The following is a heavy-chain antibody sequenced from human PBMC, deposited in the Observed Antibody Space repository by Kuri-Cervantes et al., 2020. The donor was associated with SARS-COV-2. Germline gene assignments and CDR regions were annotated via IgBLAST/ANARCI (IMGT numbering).Heavy chain of an antibody. CDR1: GGSISSYY. J-gene: IGHJ3*02. CDR3: ARSMVGTRTLLDAFDI. V-gene: IGHV4-4*07. CDR2: IYTSGST. D-gene: IGHD2-21*02. Sequence: GSLRLSCTVSGGSISSYYWSWIRQPAGKGLEWIGRIYTSGSTNYNPSLKSRVTMSVDTSKNQSSLKLSSVTAADTAVYYCARSMVGTRTLLDAFDIWGQGTMVTVSS.